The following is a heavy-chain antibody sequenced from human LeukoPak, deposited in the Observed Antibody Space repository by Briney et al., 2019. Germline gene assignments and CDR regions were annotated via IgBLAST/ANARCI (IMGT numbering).Heavy chain of an antibody. CDR1: RYSISSGYY. D-gene: IGHD3-22*01. J-gene: IGHJ4*02. CDR2: IYRSGST. CDR3: ARHADYYESTSYFWDY. Sequence: PSETLSLTCTVSRYSISSGYYWGWIRQPPGQGLEWIGSIYRSGSTYYNSSLKRRVTISVDTSKNQFSLKLSSVTAADTAVYYCARHADYYESTSYFWDYWGQGTLVTVSS. V-gene: IGHV4-38-2*02.